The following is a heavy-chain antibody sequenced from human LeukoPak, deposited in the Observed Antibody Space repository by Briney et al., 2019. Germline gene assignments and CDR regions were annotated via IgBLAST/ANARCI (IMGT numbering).Heavy chain of an antibody. D-gene: IGHD3-22*01. V-gene: IGHV3-74*01. CDR2: INSDASDS. CDR1: GFTFSRHW. CDR3: AKDTGYYDSSGSPAFDY. J-gene: IGHJ4*02. Sequence: PGGSLTLSCAASGFTFSRHWMHWVRQAPGKGLVWISRINSDASDSNYADFVKGRFTISRDNAKNSLYLQMNSLRAEDTALYYCAKDTGYYDSSGSPAFDYWGQGTLVTVSS.